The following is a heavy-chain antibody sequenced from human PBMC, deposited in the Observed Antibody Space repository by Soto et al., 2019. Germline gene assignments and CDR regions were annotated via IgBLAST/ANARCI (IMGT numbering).Heavy chain of an antibody. CDR2: IIPILGIA. CDR3: ARIPGLPTEISVV. J-gene: IGHJ4*02. CDR1: GGTLSSYT. Sequence: SVKVCCKAPGGTLSSYTISWVRQAPGQGLEWMGRIIPILGIANYAQKFQGRVTITADKSTSTAYMELGSLRSEDTAVYYCARIPGLPTEISVVWGQGTLVTVSS. D-gene: IGHD2-15*01. V-gene: IGHV1-69*02.